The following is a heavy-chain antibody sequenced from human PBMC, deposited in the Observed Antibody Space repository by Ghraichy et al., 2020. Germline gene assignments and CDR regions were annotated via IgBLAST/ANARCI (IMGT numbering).Heavy chain of an antibody. CDR3: AKDDEDYSSSYYYGMDV. CDR1: GFTFSGYW. CDR2: INTDGSTK. D-gene: IGHD6-13*01. Sequence: GGSLRLSCAASGFTFSGYWMHWVRQAPGKGLVWVSGINTDGSTKNYVDSVKGRFTISSDKSKNTLYLEMNSLTAEDRAVYYCAKDDEDYSSSYYYGMDVWGQGTTVTVSS. V-gene: IGHV3-30*18. J-gene: IGHJ6*02.